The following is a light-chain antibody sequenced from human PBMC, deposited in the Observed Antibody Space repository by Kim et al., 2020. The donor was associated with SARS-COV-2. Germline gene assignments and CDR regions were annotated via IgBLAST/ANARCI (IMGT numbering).Light chain of an antibody. J-gene: IGLJ3*02. CDR3: QTWGTGIQGV. CDR1: SGHSSYA. Sequence: QLVLTQSPSASASLGASVKLTCTLSSGHSSYAIAWHQQQPEKGPRYLMKLNSDGSHTKGDGIPDRFSGSISGAERYLTISSLQSEDEADYYCQTWGTGIQGVFGGGTQLTVL. V-gene: IGLV4-69*01. CDR2: LNSDGSH.